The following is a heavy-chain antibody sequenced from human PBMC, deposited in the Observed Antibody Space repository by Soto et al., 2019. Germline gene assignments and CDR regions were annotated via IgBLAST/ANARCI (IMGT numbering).Heavy chain of an antibody. V-gene: IGHV4-61*08. CDR3: AREFSNSPEAFDS. CDR1: GDSVNSDDYY. Sequence: PSETLSLTCTVSGDSVNSDDYYWSWIRQPPGRGLEWIGYIYYTWTTNYNPPFKSRVSISVDTSRNQFSLKLSSVTAADTAVYYCAREFSNSPEAFDSWGQGSLVTVSS. CDR2: IYYTWTT. J-gene: IGHJ4*02. D-gene: IGHD6-6*01.